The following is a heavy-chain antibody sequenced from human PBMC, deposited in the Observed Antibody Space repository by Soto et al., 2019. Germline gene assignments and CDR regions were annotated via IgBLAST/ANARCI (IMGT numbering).Heavy chain of an antibody. CDR3: VRDRRELLSY. CDR1: TFSSYW. Sequence: TFSSYWMTWVRQAPGKGLEWVANIKHDGSEKCYVDSVKGRFTISRDNAENSLYLQMSSLRAEDTAVYYCVRDRRELLSYWGQGTLVTVSS. CDR2: IKHDGSEK. J-gene: IGHJ4*02. V-gene: IGHV3-7*01. D-gene: IGHD1-26*01.